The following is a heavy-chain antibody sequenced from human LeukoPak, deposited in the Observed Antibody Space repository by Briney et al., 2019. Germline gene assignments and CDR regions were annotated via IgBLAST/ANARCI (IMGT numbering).Heavy chain of an antibody. D-gene: IGHD6-19*01. CDR1: GGSISSGDYY. CDR3: ARDLSSGWYGGYYYYMDV. Sequence: KASQTLSLTCTVSGGSISSGDYYWSWIRQPAGKGLEWIGRIYTSGSTNYNPSLKSRVTMSVDTSKNQFSLKLSSVTAANTAVYYCARDLSSGWYGGYYYYMDVWGKGTTVTVSS. J-gene: IGHJ6*03. V-gene: IGHV4-61*02. CDR2: IYTSGST.